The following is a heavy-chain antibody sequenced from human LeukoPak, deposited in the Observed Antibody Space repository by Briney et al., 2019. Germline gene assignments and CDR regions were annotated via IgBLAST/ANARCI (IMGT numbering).Heavy chain of an antibody. CDR2: ISAYNGNT. D-gene: IGHD2-2*01. V-gene: IGHV1-18*01. CDR3: ARDQVVVVPRGWFDP. J-gene: IGHJ5*02. Sequence: GASVKVSCKASGYTFTSYGISWVRQAPGQGLEWMGWISAYNGNTNYAQKLQGRVTMTTDTSTSTAYMELSSLRSEDTAVYYCARDQVVVVPRGWFDPWGQGALVTVSS. CDR1: GYTFTSYG.